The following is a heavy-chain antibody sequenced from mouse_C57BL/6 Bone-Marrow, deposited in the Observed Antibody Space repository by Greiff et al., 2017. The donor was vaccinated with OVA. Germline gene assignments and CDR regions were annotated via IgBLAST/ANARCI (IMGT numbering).Heavy chain of an antibody. CDR1: GFNIKNTY. V-gene: IGHV14-3*01. CDR3: ARGGNSLAY. J-gene: IGHJ3*01. D-gene: IGHD2-1*01. Sequence: EVQLQESVAELVRPGASVKLSCTASGFNIKNTYMPWVKQRPEQGLEWIGRIDPANGNTKYAPKFQGKATITADTSSNTAYLQLSSLTSEDTAIYYCARGGNSLAYWGQGTLVTVSA. CDR2: IDPANGNT.